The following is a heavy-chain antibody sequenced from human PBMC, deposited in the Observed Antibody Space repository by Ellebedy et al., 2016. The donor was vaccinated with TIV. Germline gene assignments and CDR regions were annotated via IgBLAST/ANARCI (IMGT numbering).Heavy chain of an antibody. J-gene: IGHJ3*02. CDR3: ARVVWQQPVSYAFDI. D-gene: IGHD6-13*01. V-gene: IGHV4-59*01. CDR1: GGSISSYY. CDR2: ISYSGST. Sequence: MPGGSLRLSCTVSGGSISSYYWSWIRQPPGKGLEWIGYISYSGSTNYNPSIKSRVTISVDTSKNQFSLKLSSVTAADTAVYYCARVVWQQPVSYAFDIWGQGTMVTVSS.